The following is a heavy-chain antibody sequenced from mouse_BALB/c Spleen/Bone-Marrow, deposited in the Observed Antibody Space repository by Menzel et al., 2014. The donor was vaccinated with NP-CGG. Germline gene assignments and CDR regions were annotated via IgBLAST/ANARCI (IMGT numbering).Heavy chain of an antibody. V-gene: IGHV7-3*02. CDR3: LMVAGTYHWYVY. D-gene: IGHD2-3*01. CDR1: GFTFTDYY. J-gene: IGHJ3*01. Sequence: EIKVVESGGGLVQPGGSLRLSCATSGFTFTDYYMSWVRQPPGRALEWLGFIRDKANGYTTEYSASVKGRFTIFRDNSQSIVYLQMTSGGSVVFDSQYWLMVAGTYHWYVYWG. CDR2: IRDKANGYTT.